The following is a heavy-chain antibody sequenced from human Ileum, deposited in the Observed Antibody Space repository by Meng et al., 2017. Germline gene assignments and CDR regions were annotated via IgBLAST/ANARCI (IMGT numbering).Heavy chain of an antibody. Sequence: QLQLQESGPGLVKPSETLSHACTDSGGSISNTNYYWDWIRQPPGKGLEWVGSIYYNGNTYYNPSLKSRVTISIDTSKNQFSLKLSSVTAADTAVYYCARYNYYDSSGHSNFDYWGQGTLVTVSS. D-gene: IGHD3-22*01. J-gene: IGHJ4*02. CDR1: GGSISNTNYY. CDR2: IYYNGNT. CDR3: ARYNYYDSSGHSNFDY. V-gene: IGHV4-39*01.